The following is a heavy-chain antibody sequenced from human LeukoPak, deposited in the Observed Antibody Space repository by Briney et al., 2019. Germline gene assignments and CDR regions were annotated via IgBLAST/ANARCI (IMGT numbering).Heavy chain of an antibody. CDR1: GYTFTGYY. J-gene: IGHJ4*02. D-gene: IGHD2-21*02. CDR2: INPNSGGT. Sequence: ASVKVSCKASGYTFTGYYMHWVRQAPGQGLEWMGWINPNSGGTNYAQKFQGRVTMTRDTSISTAYMELRSLRSDDTAVYYCARIPAAIRFYGYFDYWGQGTLVTVSS. CDR3: ARIPAAIRFYGYFDY. V-gene: IGHV1-2*02.